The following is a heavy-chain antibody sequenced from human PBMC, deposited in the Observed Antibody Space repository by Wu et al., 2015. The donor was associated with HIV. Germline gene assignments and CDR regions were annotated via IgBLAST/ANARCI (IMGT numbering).Heavy chain of an antibody. CDR2: INHSGST. CDR3: ARARKSIIVKSKYSSSAKGDYYYMDV. D-gene: IGHD6-13*01. V-gene: IGHV4-34*01. J-gene: IGHJ6*03. CDR1: WVLQWLL. Sequence: QVQLQHVGRRTVEGLRRPCTLTCDCLWWVLQWLLLELDPPAPRKGLEWIGEINHSGSTNXNPSLKSRVTISVDASKNQFSLKLSSVTAADTAVYYCARARKSIIVKSKYSSSAKGDYYYMDVWGKGTTVTVSS.